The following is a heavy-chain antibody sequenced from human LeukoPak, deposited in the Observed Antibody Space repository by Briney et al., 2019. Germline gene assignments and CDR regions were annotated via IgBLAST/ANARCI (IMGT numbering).Heavy chain of an antibody. Sequence: SVKVSCKASGGTFSSSAISWVRQAPEQGLEWMGGIIPIFDTTTYAQKFQGRLTITTDESTSTAYMELSSLRSEDTAVYYCAREGDGALYYFDYWGQGTLVTVSS. V-gene: IGHV1-69*05. D-gene: IGHD4-17*01. CDR1: GGTFSSSA. CDR3: AREGDGALYYFDY. J-gene: IGHJ4*02. CDR2: IIPIFDTT.